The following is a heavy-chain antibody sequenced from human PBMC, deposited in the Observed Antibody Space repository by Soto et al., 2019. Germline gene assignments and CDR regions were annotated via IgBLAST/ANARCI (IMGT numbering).Heavy chain of an antibody. J-gene: IGHJ4*02. V-gene: IGHV3-48*02. CDR1: GFTFSSYS. CDR3: ARGNPITMIVVVAPDFDY. CDR2: ISSSSSTI. Sequence: EVQLVESGGGLVQPGGSLRLSCAASGFTFSSYSMNWVRQAPGKGLEWVSYISSSSSTIYYADSVKGRVTISRDNAKNSLYLQMHSLRDEDTAVYYCARGNPITMIVVVAPDFDYWGQGTLVTVSS. D-gene: IGHD3-22*01.